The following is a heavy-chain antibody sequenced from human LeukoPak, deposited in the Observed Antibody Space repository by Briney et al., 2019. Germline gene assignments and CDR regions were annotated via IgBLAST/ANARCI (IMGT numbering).Heavy chain of an antibody. J-gene: IGHJ1*01. V-gene: IGHV3-21*01. Sequence: GGSLRLSCAASGFTFNSYSMNWVRQAPGKGLEWVSSISSSSSYIFYADSVKGRFTISRDNAKNSLYLQMSSLRVEDSAVYYCARDSGSLPFHLWGQGTLVTVSS. CDR1: GFTFNSYS. CDR2: ISSSSSYI. D-gene: IGHD1-26*01. CDR3: ARDSGSLPFHL.